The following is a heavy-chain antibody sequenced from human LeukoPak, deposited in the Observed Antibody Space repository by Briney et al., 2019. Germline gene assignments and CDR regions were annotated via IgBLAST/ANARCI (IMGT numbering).Heavy chain of an antibody. CDR3: ARVKEAVAGTGFDY. CDR2: IIPIFGTV. Sequence: GASVKVSCKASGGTFRRDAISWVRQAPGQGLEWMGGIIPIFGTVNYAQKFQGRVTITADKSTSTAYMELSSLRSEDTAVYYCARVKEAVAGTGFDYWGQGTLVTVSS. V-gene: IGHV1-69*06. CDR1: GGTFRRDA. J-gene: IGHJ4*02. D-gene: IGHD6-19*01.